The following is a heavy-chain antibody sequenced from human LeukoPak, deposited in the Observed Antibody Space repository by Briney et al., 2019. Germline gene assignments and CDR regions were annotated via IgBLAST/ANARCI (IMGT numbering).Heavy chain of an antibody. CDR1: GFTFSSYG. CDR3: AKGAFYGLNAFDI. CDR2: ISHDGSNK. Sequence: GGSLRLSCAASGFTFSSYGMHWVRQAPGKGLEWVAVISHDGSNKYYADSVKGRFTISRDNSKNTLYLQMNSLRAEDTAVYYCAKGAFYGLNAFDIWGQGTMVTVSS. D-gene: IGHD2/OR15-2a*01. J-gene: IGHJ3*02. V-gene: IGHV3-30*18.